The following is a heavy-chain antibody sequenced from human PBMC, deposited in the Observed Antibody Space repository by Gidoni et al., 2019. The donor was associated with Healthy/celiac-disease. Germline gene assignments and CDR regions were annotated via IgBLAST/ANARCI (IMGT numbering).Heavy chain of an antibody. J-gene: IGHJ5*02. D-gene: IGHD5-12*01. Sequence: QVQLQQWGAGLLKPSEPLSLTCAVYGGSFSGYYWSWIRQPPGKGLEWIGEINHSGSTNYNPSLKSRVTISVDTSKNQFSLKLSSVTAADTAVYYCARGQKRWLQKGRNWFDPWGQGTLVTVSS. V-gene: IGHV4-34*01. CDR1: GGSFSGYY. CDR3: ARGQKRWLQKGRNWFDP. CDR2: INHSGST.